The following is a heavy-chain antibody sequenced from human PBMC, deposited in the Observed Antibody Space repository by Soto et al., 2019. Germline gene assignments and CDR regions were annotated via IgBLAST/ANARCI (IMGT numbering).Heavy chain of an antibody. CDR3: ARALLGSCGYYFDY. J-gene: IGHJ4*01. CDR2: INSGGSK. V-gene: IGHV3-53*01. D-gene: IGHD6-19*01. Sequence: PGGYLRLSCAASRFNVSSNYMSCVRQGPGKGMEWVSVINSGGSKYSAGSVNGSFTISRNNAQDKMYLQMYTARAVDMGVYYCARALLGSCGYYFDYWGHGAWVTISS. CDR1: RFNVSSNY.